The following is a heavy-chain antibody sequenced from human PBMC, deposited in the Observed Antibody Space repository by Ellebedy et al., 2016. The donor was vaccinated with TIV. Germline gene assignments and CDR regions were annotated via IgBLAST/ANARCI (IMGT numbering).Heavy chain of an antibody. D-gene: IGHD1-26*01. J-gene: IGHJ4*02. CDR2: ILPTLGIT. V-gene: IGHV1-69*10. Sequence: SVKVSCKASGGTFSSDAISWVRQAPGQGLEWMGGILPTLGITNYAQKFQGRVTITADKSTTIAYLELRSLRSEDTAVYYCAREGGSFYFPFDSWGQGTLVTVSS. CDR1: GGTFSSDA. CDR3: AREGGSFYFPFDS.